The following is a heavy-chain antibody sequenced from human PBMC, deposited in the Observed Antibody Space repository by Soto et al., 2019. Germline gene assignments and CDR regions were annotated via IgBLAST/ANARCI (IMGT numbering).Heavy chain of an antibody. V-gene: IGHV4-59*01. D-gene: IGHD5-12*01. CDR2: IHNSGST. CDR1: GDSISGYH. CDR3: ARDPVDGYALFDY. J-gene: IGHJ4*02. Sequence: PSETLSLTCTVSGDSISGYHWNWIRQPPGKGVEWIGYIHNSGSTTYNSSLKSRVTISIDTSKEQSSLKLTSVTAADTAVYYCARDPVDGYALFDYRGQGTLVTVSS.